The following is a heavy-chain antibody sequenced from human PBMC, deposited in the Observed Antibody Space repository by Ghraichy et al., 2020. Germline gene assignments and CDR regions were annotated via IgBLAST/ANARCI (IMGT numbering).Heavy chain of an antibody. CDR1: GGSISSGGYY. CDR3: ARTNTVVTEIDY. CDR2: IYYSGST. D-gene: IGHD4-23*01. V-gene: IGHV4-31*03. J-gene: IGHJ4*02. Sequence: SETLSLTCTVSGGSISSGGYYWSWIRQHPGKGLEWIGYIYYSGSTYYNPSLKSRVTISVDTSKNQFSLKLSSVTAADTAVYYCARTNTVVTEIDYWGQGTLVTVSS.